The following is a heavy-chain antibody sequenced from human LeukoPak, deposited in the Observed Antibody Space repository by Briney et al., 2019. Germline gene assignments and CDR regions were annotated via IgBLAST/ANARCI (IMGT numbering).Heavy chain of an antibody. D-gene: IGHD1-1*01. CDR2: IYTSGST. CDR1: GGSISSGSYY. V-gene: IGHV4-61*02. Sequence: SQTLSLTCTVSGGSISSGSYYWSWIRQPAGKGLEWIGRIYTSGSTNYNPSLKSRVTISVDTSKNQFSLKLSSVTAADTAVYYCASQGVPGTPDYWGQGTLVTVSS. CDR3: ASQGVPGTPDY. J-gene: IGHJ4*02.